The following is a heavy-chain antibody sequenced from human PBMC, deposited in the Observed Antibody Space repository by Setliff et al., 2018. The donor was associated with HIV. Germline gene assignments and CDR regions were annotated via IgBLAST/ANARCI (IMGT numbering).Heavy chain of an antibody. CDR1: AYSISGGYY. V-gene: IGHV4-38-2*01. Sequence: PSETLSLTCAVSAYSISGGYYWGWIRQPTGKGLEWIGSIYHSGSTYYNPSLKSRVTLSVDTSKNQFSLKLSSVTAADTAVYYCARHDGTYCGGDCYLLGYFDLWGRGTLVTVSS. D-gene: IGHD2-21*02. J-gene: IGHJ2*01. CDR2: IYHSGST. CDR3: ARHDGTYCGGDCYLLGYFDL.